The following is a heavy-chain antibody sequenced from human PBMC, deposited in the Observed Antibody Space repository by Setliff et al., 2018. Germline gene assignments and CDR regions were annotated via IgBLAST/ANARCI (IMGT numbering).Heavy chain of an antibody. D-gene: IGHD4-17*01. CDR3: AKSMTTEIYFDY. CDR1: GGSISSYY. V-gene: IGHV4-4*07. Sequence: PSETLSLTCTVSGGSISSYYWSWIRQPAGKGLEWIGHIYIGGSANYNPSLKSRVTMSVDTSKNQFSLKLSSATAADTAVYYCAKSMTTEIYFDYWGQGALVTVSS. J-gene: IGHJ4*02. CDR2: IYIGGSA.